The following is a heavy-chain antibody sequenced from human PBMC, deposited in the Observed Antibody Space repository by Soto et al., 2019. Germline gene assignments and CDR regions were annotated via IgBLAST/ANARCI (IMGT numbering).Heavy chain of an antibody. CDR2: ISSSSSTI. J-gene: IGHJ2*01. D-gene: IGHD3-22*01. V-gene: IGHV3-48*02. CDR3: ARTFYYDGSGTWYFDL. CDR1: GFTFSSYS. Sequence: EVQLVESGGGLVQSGGSLRLACAASGFTFSSYSMNWVRQAPGKGLEWVSDISSSSSTIYYADSVKGRFTISRDNAKNSLYLQMNSLRDEDTAVFYCARTFYYDGSGTWYFDLWGRGTLVTVSS.